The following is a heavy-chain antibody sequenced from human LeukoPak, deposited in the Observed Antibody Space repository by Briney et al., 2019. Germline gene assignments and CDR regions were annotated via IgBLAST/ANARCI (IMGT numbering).Heavy chain of an antibody. D-gene: IGHD2-21*02. J-gene: IGHJ4*02. V-gene: IGHV3-30-3*01. Sequence: GRSLRLSCAASGFTFSSYAMHWVRQAPGKGLEWVAVISYDGSNKYYADSVKGRFTISRDNSKNTLYLQMNSLRAEDTAVYYCARDYPDCGGDCYSPDYWGQETLVTVSS. CDR2: ISYDGSNK. CDR3: ARDYPDCGGDCYSPDY. CDR1: GFTFSSYA.